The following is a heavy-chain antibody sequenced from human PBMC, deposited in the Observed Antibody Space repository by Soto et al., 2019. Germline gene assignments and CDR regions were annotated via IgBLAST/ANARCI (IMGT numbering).Heavy chain of an antibody. D-gene: IGHD6-13*01. Sequence: PGGSLRLSCAACGFTFSSYAMSWVRQAPGKGLEWVSAISGSGGSTYYADSVKGRFTISRDNSKNTLYLQMNSLRAEDTAVYYCAKEGIADTYYYYGMDVWGQGTTVTVSS. CDR3: AKEGIADTYYYYGMDV. V-gene: IGHV3-23*01. CDR2: ISGSGGST. CDR1: GFTFSSYA. J-gene: IGHJ6*02.